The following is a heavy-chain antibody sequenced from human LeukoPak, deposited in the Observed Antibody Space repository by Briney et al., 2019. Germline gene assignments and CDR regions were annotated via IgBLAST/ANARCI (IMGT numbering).Heavy chain of an antibody. J-gene: IGHJ4*02. Sequence: QTGGSLRLSCAASGFTSSSYWMSWVRQAPGKGLEWVANIKQDGSEKYYVDSVKGRFTISRDNAKNSLYLQMNSLRAEDTAVYYCATSSQYYYDSSGYYFLYWGQGTLVTVSS. CDR2: IKQDGSEK. CDR1: GFTSSSYW. V-gene: IGHV3-7*01. CDR3: ATSSQYYYDSSGYYFLY. D-gene: IGHD3-22*01.